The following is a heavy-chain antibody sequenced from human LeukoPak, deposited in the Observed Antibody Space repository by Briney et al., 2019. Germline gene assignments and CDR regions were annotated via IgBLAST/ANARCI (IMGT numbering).Heavy chain of an antibody. J-gene: IGHJ6*02. Sequence: SETLSLTCTVSGGSISSYYWSWIRQPPGKGLEWIGCIYFSGSTKYNPSLKSRVTISVDTSKNQFSLKLSSVTAADTAVYYCARLKSGRGYDYGWRGHRHYYHGMDVWGQRTTVTVSS. CDR2: IYFSGST. D-gene: IGHD5-12*01. CDR1: GGSISSYY. CDR3: ARLKSGRGYDYGWRGHRHYYHGMDV. V-gene: IGHV4-59*01.